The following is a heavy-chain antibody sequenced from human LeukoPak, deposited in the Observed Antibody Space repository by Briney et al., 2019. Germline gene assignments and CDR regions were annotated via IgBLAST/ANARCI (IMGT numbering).Heavy chain of an antibody. CDR1: GGSISSSSYY. CDR3: ARATYYYYYMDV. V-gene: IGHV4-39*07. Sequence: SETLSLTCTVSGGSISSSSYYWGWIRQPPGKGLEWIGSIYYSGSTYYNPSLKSRVTISVDTSKNQFSLKLSSVTAADTAVYYCARATYYYYYMDVWGKGTTVTISS. J-gene: IGHJ6*03. CDR2: IYYSGST.